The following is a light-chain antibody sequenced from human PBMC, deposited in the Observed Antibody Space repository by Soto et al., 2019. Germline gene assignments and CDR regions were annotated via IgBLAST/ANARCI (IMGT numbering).Light chain of an antibody. J-gene: IGLJ1*01. Sequence: QSALTQPASVSGSPGQSITISCTGTSSDVGSYSLLSWYQHHPGKAPKLIIYEDIKGPSGVSNRFSGSKSGNTASLRMSGLQVEDEADYYCYTYAGGSTYLFGTGTKLTVL. V-gene: IGLV2-23*01. CDR2: EDI. CDR3: YTYAGGSTYL. CDR1: SSDVGSYSL.